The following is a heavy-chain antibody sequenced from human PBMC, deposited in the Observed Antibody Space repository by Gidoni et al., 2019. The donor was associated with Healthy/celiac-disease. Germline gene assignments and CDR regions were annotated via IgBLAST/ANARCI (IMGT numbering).Heavy chain of an antibody. CDR1: GFTFRSFS. V-gene: IGHV3-23*01. D-gene: IGHD3-3*01. CDR3: AKGDKYYDFWSGYYLDAFDI. Sequence: EVQLFESGGGLVQPGGSLRLSCAASGFTFRSFSMHWVRQAPGKGLEWVSAISGSGGNTYYADSVKGRFTISRDNSKNTLYLQMNSLRAEDTAVYYCAKGDKYYDFWSGYYLDAFDIWGQGTMVTVSS. CDR2: ISGSGGNT. J-gene: IGHJ3*02.